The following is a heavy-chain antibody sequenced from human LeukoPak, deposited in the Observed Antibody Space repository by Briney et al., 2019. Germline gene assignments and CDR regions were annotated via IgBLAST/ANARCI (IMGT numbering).Heavy chain of an antibody. CDR1: GFTFSGSA. D-gene: IGHD3-10*02. CDR3: AELGITMIGGV. CDR2: IRSKANSYAT. V-gene: IGHV3-73*01. Sequence: GGSLRLSCAASGFTFSGSAMHWVRQASGKGLEWVGRIRSKANSYATAYAASVKGRFTISRDNAKNSLYLQMNSLRAEDTAVYYCAELGITMIGGVWGKGTTVTISS. J-gene: IGHJ6*04.